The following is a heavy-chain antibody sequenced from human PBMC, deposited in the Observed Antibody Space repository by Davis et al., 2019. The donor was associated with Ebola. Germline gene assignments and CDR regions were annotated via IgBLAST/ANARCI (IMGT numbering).Heavy chain of an antibody. Sequence: SETLSLTCTVSGGSISSDIYYWTWIRQHPGKGLEWIGYIYHRGTTYYNPSLKSRVTISVDTSKNQFSLKLNSVTAADTAVYYCARDDSSAYALDSWGQGTLVTVSS. CDR2: IYHRGTT. V-gene: IGHV4-31*03. J-gene: IGHJ4*02. CDR3: ARDDSSAYALDS. CDR1: GGSISSDIYY. D-gene: IGHD3-22*01.